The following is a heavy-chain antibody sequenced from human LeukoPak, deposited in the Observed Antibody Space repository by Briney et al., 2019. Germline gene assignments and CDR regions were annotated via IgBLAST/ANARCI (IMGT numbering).Heavy chain of an antibody. CDR1: GFTFSSYG. D-gene: IGHD2-2*01. Sequence: GRPLRLSCAASGFTFSSYGMHWVRQAPGKGLEWVAVIWYDGSNKYYADSVKGRFTISRDNSKNTLYLQMNSLRAEDTAVYYCARVYCSSTSCPAYYYYYMDVWGKGTTVTVSS. V-gene: IGHV3-33*01. J-gene: IGHJ6*03. CDR3: ARVYCSSTSCPAYYYYYMDV. CDR2: IWYDGSNK.